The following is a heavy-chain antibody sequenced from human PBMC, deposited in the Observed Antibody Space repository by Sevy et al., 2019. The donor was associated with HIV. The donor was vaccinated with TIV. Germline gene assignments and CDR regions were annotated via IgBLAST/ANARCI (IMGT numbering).Heavy chain of an antibody. Sequence: SETLSLTCTVSGDSISGYYWSWIRQSPGKGLQWIGYIYYNGRTNYAPSLKSRVTISADTSKNQFSLKLSSVTAADTAIYYCARAAADYYYAMDVWGQGTTVTVSS. V-gene: IGHV4-59*01. CDR3: ARAAADYYYAMDV. J-gene: IGHJ6*02. CDR2: IYYNGRT. CDR1: GDSISGYY.